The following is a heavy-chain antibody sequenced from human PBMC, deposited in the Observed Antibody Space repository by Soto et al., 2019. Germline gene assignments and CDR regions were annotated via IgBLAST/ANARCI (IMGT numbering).Heavy chain of an antibody. CDR3: ARELPYSSSSIDY. CDR2: IIPIFGTA. Sequence: VASVKVSCKASGGTFSSYAISWVRQAPGQGLEWMGGIIPIFGTANYAQKFQGRVTITADESTSTAYMELSSLRSEDTAVYYCARELPYSSSSIDYWGQGTLVTVSS. J-gene: IGHJ4*02. D-gene: IGHD6-6*01. CDR1: GGTFSSYA. V-gene: IGHV1-69*13.